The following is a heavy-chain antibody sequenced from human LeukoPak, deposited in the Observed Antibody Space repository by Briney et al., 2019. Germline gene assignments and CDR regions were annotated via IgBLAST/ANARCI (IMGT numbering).Heavy chain of an antibody. CDR1: GGSFGGYY. CDR2: INHSGST. V-gene: IGHV4-34*01. D-gene: IGHD5-12*01. Sequence: RPSETLSLTCAVYGGSFGGYYWSWIRQPPGKGLEWIGEINHSGSTNYNPSLKSRVTISVDTSKNQFSLKLSSVTAADTAVYYCARVGKRGYDYDDYWGQGTLVTVSS. J-gene: IGHJ4*02. CDR3: ARVGKRGYDYDDY.